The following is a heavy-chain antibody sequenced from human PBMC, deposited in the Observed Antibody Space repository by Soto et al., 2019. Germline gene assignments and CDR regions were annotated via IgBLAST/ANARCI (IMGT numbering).Heavy chain of an antibody. CDR3: ARGRYCTNGVCSWFDP. CDR1: GYTFTGYY. J-gene: IGHJ5*02. V-gene: IGHV1-8*02. CDR2: INPNSGNT. D-gene: IGHD2-8*01. Sequence: ASVKVSCKASGYTFTGYYMHWVRQAPGQGLEWMGWINPNSGNTGYAQKFQGGVTMTRNTPISTAYMELSSLRSGDTAVYYCARGRYCTNGVCSWFDPWGQGTLVTVSS.